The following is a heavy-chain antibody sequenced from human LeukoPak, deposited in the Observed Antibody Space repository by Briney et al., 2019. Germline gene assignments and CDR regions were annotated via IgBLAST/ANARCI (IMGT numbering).Heavy chain of an antibody. CDR2: ISGSGGST. CDR3: AELGITTIGGV. Sequence: GGTLRLSCAASGFTFSSYGMSWVRQAPGKGLEWVSAISGSGGSTYYADSVKGRFTISRDNSKNTLYPQMNSLRAEDTAVYYCAELGITTIGGVWGKGATVTISS. J-gene: IGHJ6*04. D-gene: IGHD3-10*02. V-gene: IGHV3-23*01. CDR1: GFTFSSYG.